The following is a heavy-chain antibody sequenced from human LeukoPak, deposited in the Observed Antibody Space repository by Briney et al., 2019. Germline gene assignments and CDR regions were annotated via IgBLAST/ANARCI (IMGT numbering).Heavy chain of an antibody. CDR1: GFTFSSYW. CDR3: ARLFSRGFDWFPKGPDY. V-gene: IGHV3-7*01. CDR2: IKRDGSEK. Sequence: GGSLRLSCAASGFTFSSYWMSWVRQAPGKGLEWVANIKRDGSEKYYVDSVKGRFTISRDDAKNSLYLQMNSLRAEDTAVYYCARLFSRGFDWFPKGPDYWGQGTLVTVSS. J-gene: IGHJ4*02. D-gene: IGHD3-9*01.